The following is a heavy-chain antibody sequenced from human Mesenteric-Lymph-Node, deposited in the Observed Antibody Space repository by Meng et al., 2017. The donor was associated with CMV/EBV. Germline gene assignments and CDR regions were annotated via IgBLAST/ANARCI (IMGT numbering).Heavy chain of an antibody. CDR2: ISSSASYI. V-gene: IGHV3-21*06. CDR1: GFTFSGYS. CDR3: TRDTPSYSYGA. D-gene: IGHD5-18*01. J-gene: IGHJ5*02. Sequence: GGSLRLSCAASGFTFSGYSMNWVRQAPGKGLEWVSSISSSASYIYYADSVKVRFTISRDNAKNSLFLQMNSLRVEDTAVYYCTRDTPSYSYGAWGQGTLVTVSS.